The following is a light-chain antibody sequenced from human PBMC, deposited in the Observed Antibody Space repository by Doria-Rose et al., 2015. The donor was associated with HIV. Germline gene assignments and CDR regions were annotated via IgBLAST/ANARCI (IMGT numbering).Light chain of an antibody. CDR2: DGS. V-gene: IGKV3-20*01. Sequence: TQSPGTLSSSPGERATLSCRASQRVKSSYLAWYQQKPGQAPRLLIYDGSTRATGIPDRFSASGSGTDLTLSINRLEPEDFALYYCHQYGTSWTFGQGTKVEI. CDR3: HQYGTSWT. J-gene: IGKJ1*01. CDR1: QRVKSSY.